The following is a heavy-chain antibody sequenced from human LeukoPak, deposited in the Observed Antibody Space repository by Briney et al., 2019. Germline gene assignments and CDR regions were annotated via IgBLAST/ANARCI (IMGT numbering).Heavy chain of an antibody. CDR3: ASNHAAGGSTVTKKVFGNWFDP. Sequence: GASVKVSCKASGYTFTSYAMNWVRQAPGQGLEWMGWINTNTGNPTYAQGFTGRFVFSLDTSVSTAYLQISSLKAEDTAVYYCASNHAAGGSTVTKKVFGNWFDPWGKGTLVTVSS. D-gene: IGHD4-17*01. J-gene: IGHJ5*02. CDR2: INTNTGNP. V-gene: IGHV7-4-1*02. CDR1: GYTFTSYA.